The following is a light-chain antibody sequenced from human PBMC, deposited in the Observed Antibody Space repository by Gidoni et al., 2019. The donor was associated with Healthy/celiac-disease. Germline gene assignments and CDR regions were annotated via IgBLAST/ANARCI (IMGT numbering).Light chain of an antibody. Sequence: VVMTQHPLSLPVTLGQPASISCRSSQSLVYSDGNTYLNWFQQRPGQSPRRLIYKVSNRDSGVPDRFSGSGSGTDLTLKISRVEAGDVGVYYCMQGAHWPRTFGQGTKVEIK. CDR1: QSLVYSDGNTY. J-gene: IGKJ1*01. CDR3: MQGAHWPRT. V-gene: IGKV2-30*01. CDR2: KVS.